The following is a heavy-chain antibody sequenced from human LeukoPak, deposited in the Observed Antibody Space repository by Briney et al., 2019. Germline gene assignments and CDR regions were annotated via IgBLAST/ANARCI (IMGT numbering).Heavy chain of an antibody. V-gene: IGHV4-61*05. D-gene: IGHD7-27*01. CDR1: GGSISSSGFY. J-gene: IGHJ4*02. CDR2: IHYSGNT. CDR3: ARRASGVLYFDY. Sequence: SETLSLTCTVSGGSISSSGFYWSWIRQPPGKGLEWIGYIHYSGNTNYNPSLKSRVTISVDTSKNQFSLKVNSVTAADTAVYYCARRASGVLYFDYWGQGTLVTVSS.